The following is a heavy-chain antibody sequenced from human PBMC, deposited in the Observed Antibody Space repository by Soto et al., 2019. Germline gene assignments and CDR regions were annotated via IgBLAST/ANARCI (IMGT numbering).Heavy chain of an antibody. D-gene: IGHD6-13*01. CDR1: GYSFTSYW. J-gene: IGHJ3*02. CDR3: ARQEAAPRPRGAFDI. V-gene: IGHV5-51*01. CDR2: IYPGDSDT. Sequence: PGESLKISCKGSGYSFTSYWIGWVRQMPGKGLEWMGIIYPGDSDTRYSPSFQGQVTISADKSISTAYLQWSSLKASDTAMYYCARQEAAPRPRGAFDIWGPGTILTVSS.